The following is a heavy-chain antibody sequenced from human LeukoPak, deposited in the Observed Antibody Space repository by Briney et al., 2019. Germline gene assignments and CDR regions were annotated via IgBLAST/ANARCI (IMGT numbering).Heavy chain of an antibody. J-gene: IGHJ3*02. CDR1: GGSISSSSYY. V-gene: IGHV4-39*07. D-gene: IGHD3-22*01. CDR3: ARAAWSITMIVAGGSGAFDI. CDR2: IYYSWST. Sequence: SETLSLTCTVSGGSISSSSYYWGWIRQPPGKGLEWIGSIYYSWSTYYNPSLKSRVTISVDTSKNQFSLKLSPVTAADTAVYYCARAAWSITMIVAGGSGAFDIWGQGTMVTVSS.